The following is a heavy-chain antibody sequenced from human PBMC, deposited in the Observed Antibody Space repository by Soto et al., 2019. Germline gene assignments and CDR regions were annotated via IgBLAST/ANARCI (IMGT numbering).Heavy chain of an antibody. V-gene: IGHV1-3*05. D-gene: IGHD2-2*01. CDR2: INAGNGNT. J-gene: IGHJ4*02. CDR3: ARAVYCISTSCSFDY. Sequence: QVQLVQSGAEEKKPGASVKVSCKASGYTFTRCAIHWVRQAPGQRLEWMGWINAGNGNTEYSQKFQGRVTITRDTPANTAYMELSSLRSEDTAVYYCARAVYCISTSCSFDYWGQGTLVAVSS. CDR1: GYTFTRCA.